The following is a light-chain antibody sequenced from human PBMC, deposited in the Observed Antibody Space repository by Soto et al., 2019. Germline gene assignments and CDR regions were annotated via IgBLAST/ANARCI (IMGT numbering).Light chain of an antibody. J-gene: IGLJ3*02. CDR2: GSL. V-gene: IGLV1-40*01. CDR3: QSYDSSLSGVM. Sequence: QSALTQPPSVSGAPGQRVTLSCSGGSSNIGAGYDVHWYQQLPGTAPKLLIYGSLKRPSGVPDRFSGSKSGPSASLAITGLQAEDEAYYYCQSYDSSLSGVMFGGGTKVTVL. CDR1: SSNIGAGYD.